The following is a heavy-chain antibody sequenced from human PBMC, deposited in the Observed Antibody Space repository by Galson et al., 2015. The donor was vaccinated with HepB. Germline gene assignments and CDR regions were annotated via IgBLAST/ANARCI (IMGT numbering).Heavy chain of an antibody. J-gene: IGHJ5*02. V-gene: IGHV3-33*01. CDR2: IWHDGSNQ. Sequence: SLRLSCEASGFTFSRHGFHWVRQAPGKGLECVAMIWHDGSNQLYADSVKGRFTISRDTSKNMVYLQLNSVRAEDTAVYHFVRESLMAMVTFDLWGRGTLVTVSS. D-gene: IGHD5-18*01. CDR1: GFTFSRHG. CDR3: VRESLMAMVTFDL.